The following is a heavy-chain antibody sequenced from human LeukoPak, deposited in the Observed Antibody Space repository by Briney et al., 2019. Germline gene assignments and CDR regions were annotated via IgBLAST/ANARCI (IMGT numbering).Heavy chain of an antibody. D-gene: IGHD2-2*01. CDR1: GYTSTGYY. CDR2: IKPNNGGT. J-gene: IGHJ5*02. V-gene: IGHV1-2*02. Sequence: ASVKVSFKASGYTSTGYYMHWVRQAPGQGLEWMGWIKPNNGGTNYAQKFQGRVTMTRDTSISTAYMELSRLRSDDTAVYYCARARGDIVVVPAAIWFDPWGQGTLVTVSS. CDR3: ARARGDIVVVPAAIWFDP.